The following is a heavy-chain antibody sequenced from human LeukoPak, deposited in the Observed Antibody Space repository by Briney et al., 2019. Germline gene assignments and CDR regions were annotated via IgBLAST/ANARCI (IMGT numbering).Heavy chain of an antibody. CDR2: ISSRSSST. D-gene: IGHD3-22*01. J-gene: IGHJ1*01. V-gene: IGHV3-21*01. CDR3: ATYSSLNRREFQY. CDR1: GFTFSDYS. Sequence: GGSLRLSCAASGFTFSDYSMNWVRQGPGKGLEWVSSISSRSSSTSYIASVKGRFTISRDNAKNSLYLQMNSLRAEDTAVYYCATYSSLNRREFQYWGQGTLLTVSS.